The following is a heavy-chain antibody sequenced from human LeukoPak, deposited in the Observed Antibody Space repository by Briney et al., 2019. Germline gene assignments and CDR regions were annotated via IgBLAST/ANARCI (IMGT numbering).Heavy chain of an antibody. Sequence: SETLSLNCAVYGGSFSGYYWSWIRQPPGKGLEWIGEINHSGSTNYNPSLKSRVTISVDTSKNQFSLKLSSVTAADTAVYYCARGTSSSYDVWGQGTLVTVSS. CDR2: INHSGST. CDR3: ARGTSSSYDV. V-gene: IGHV4-34*01. J-gene: IGHJ4*02. CDR1: GGSFSGYY. D-gene: IGHD6-13*01.